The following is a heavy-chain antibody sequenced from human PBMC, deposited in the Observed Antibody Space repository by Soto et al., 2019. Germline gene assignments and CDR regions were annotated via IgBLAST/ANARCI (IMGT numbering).Heavy chain of an antibody. CDR1: GYSLSNARLG. D-gene: IGHD1-1*01. Sequence: QITLKESGPVLVKSTETLTLTCTVSGYSLSNARLGVAWIRQPPGKALEWLAHIFSNDEKSYNTSLESRLTISKEISRNQVVLTMTTMDPVDTATYYCARLWNVARYLQSWGQGTLVTVTS. CDR3: ARLWNVARYLQS. CDR2: IFSNDEK. J-gene: IGHJ1*01. V-gene: IGHV2-26*01.